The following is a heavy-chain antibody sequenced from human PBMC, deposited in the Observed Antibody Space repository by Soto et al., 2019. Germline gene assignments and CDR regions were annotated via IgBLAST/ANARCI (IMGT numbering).Heavy chain of an antibody. CDR3: AGATLKSNDYSNYVWYYYYYGMDV. CDR2: ISYDGSNK. V-gene: IGHV3-30-3*01. CDR1: GFTFSSYA. J-gene: IGHJ6*02. Sequence: GGSLRLSCAASGFTFSSYAMHWVRQAPGKGLEWVAVISYDGSNKYYADSVKGHFTISRENSKKTRYLQMNSLRAEDTAVYYCAGATLKSNDYSNYVWYYYYYGMDVWGQWTTVTVSS. D-gene: IGHD4-4*01.